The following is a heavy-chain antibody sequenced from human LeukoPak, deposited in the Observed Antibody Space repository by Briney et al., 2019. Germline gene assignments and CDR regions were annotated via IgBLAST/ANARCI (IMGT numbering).Heavy chain of an antibody. CDR2: ISNDGSDK. J-gene: IGHJ4*02. CDR1: GFTFSHYG. D-gene: IGHD4-11*01. CDR3: AKDAQRGFDYSNSLES. V-gene: IGHV3-33*06. Sequence: GGSLRLSCATSGFTFSHYGMHWVRQAPGKGLEWVAVISNDGSDKYYGDSVKGRFTISRDNSKKTVYLQMKSLRVEDTAVYYCAKDAQRGFDYSNSLESWGQGALVTVSS.